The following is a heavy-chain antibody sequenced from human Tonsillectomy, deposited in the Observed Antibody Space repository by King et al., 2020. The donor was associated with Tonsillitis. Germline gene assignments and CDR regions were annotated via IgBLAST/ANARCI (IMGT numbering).Heavy chain of an antibody. V-gene: IGHV3-64D*06. D-gene: IGHD6-13*01. CDR2: ISINGGST. J-gene: IGHJ6*03. CDR3: VKVPGIAAAGYYYYMDV. Sequence: EVQLVESGGGLVQPGGSLRLSCSASGFTFSSYSMHWVRQAPGKGLEYVSAISINGGSTYYADSVKGRFTISRDNSKNTLYLQISSLRAEDTAVYYCVKVPGIAAAGYYYYMDVWGKGTTVTVSS. CDR1: GFTFSSYS.